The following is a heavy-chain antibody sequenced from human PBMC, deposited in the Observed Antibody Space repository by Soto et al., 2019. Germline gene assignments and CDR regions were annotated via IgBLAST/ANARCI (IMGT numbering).Heavy chain of an antibody. CDR2: IYYSGST. J-gene: IGHJ4*02. V-gene: IGHV4-31*03. CDR1: GGSISGGGYY. CDR3: ARGHDILTGYLDY. Sequence: QVQLQESGPGLVKPSQTLSLTCTVSGGSISGGGYYWGWIRQHPGKGLEWIGYIYYSGSTYYNPSLKSRVTISVDTSKNQFSLKLSSVTAADTAVYYCARGHDILTGYLDYWGQGTLVTVSS. D-gene: IGHD3-9*01.